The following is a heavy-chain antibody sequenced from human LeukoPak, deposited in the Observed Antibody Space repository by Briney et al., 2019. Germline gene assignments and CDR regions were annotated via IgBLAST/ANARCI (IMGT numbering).Heavy chain of an antibody. Sequence: GGSLRLSCAASGFTFSTYWIYWVRQAPGKGLGWVSRINSEGSRTSYADSVKGRVTISRDNAKNTLYLQMNSLRAEDTAVYYCVVTTRSYPFDYWGQGTLVTVSS. V-gene: IGHV3-74*01. J-gene: IGHJ4*02. D-gene: IGHD4-23*01. CDR2: INSEGSRT. CDR1: GFTFSTYW. CDR3: VVTTRSYPFDY.